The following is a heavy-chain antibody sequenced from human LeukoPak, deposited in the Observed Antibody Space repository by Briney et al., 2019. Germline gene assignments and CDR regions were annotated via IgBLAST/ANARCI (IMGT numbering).Heavy chain of an antibody. CDR2: ISAYNGNT. D-gene: IGHD5-18*01. Sequence: EASVKVSCKASGYTFTSYGISWVRQAPGQGLEWMGWISAYNGNTNYAQKLQGRVTMTTDTSTSTAYMELRSLRSDDTAVYYCASVPGYSYGVDAFDIWGQGTMVTVSS. CDR3: ASVPGYSYGVDAFDI. CDR1: GYTFTSYG. J-gene: IGHJ3*02. V-gene: IGHV1-18*01.